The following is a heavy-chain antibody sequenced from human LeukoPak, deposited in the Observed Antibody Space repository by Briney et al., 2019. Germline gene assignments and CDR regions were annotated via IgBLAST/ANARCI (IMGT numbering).Heavy chain of an antibody. J-gene: IGHJ4*02. CDR1: GFTFSCYA. Sequence: GGSLRLSCAASGFTFSCYAMSWVRQAPGKGLEWVLAISGSGGSTYYADSVKGRFTISRDNSKNTLYLQMNSLRAEDTAVYYCASAISSSWSEYDYWGQGTLVTVSS. CDR3: ASAISSSWSEYDY. D-gene: IGHD6-13*01. V-gene: IGHV3-23*01. CDR2: ISGSGGST.